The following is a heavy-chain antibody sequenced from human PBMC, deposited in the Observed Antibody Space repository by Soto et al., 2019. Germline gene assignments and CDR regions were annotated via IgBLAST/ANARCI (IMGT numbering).Heavy chain of an antibody. Sequence: GGSLRLSCVASGFTFSSYAMSWVRQAPGKGLEWVSIISGSSGSTYYVDSVQGRFTISRDNSKNTLYLQMNSLRAEDTAIYYRAKDNLAEAGTPYLGMDVWGQGTTVTVSS. CDR3: AKDNLAEAGTPYLGMDV. CDR1: GFTFSSYA. D-gene: IGHD6-13*01. J-gene: IGHJ6*02. V-gene: IGHV3-23*01. CDR2: ISGSSGST.